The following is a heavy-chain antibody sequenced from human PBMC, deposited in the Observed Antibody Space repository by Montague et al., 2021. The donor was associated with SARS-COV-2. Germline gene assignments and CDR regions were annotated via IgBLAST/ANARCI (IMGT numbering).Heavy chain of an antibody. CDR1: GDSISRSHYF. CDR3: ARWGLNNAFDI. V-gene: IGHV4-39*02. D-gene: IGHD1/OR15-1a*01. CDR2: IYFTGKT. J-gene: IGHJ3*02. Sequence: ETLSLTCSASGDSISRSHYFWAWIRQPPGMGLEWIGSIYFTGKTYYHPSLKSRVTISIDTSKNHFSLRLSSVTAADSAVFYCARWGLNNAFDIWGLGTMITISS.